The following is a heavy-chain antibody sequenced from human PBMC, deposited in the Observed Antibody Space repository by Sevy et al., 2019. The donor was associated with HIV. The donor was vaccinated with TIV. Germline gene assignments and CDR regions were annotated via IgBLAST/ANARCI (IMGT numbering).Heavy chain of an antibody. J-gene: IGHJ4*02. D-gene: IGHD6-13*01. V-gene: IGHV3-23*01. Sequence: GGSLRLSCAASGFTFSSYAMSWVRQAPGKGLEWVSAISGSGGSTYYADSVKGRFTISRDNSKNTLYLQMNSLRAEDTAVYYCAKVQTTGYSSSWYGGEFDYWGQGTLVTVSS. CDR1: GFTFSSYA. CDR2: ISGSGGST. CDR3: AKVQTTGYSSSWYGGEFDY.